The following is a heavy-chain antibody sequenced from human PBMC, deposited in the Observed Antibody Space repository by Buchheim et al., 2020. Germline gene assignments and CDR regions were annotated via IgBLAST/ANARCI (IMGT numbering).Heavy chain of an antibody. D-gene: IGHD1-26*01. CDR1: GGSISSSSYY. J-gene: IGHJ4*02. CDR2: IYSSAST. V-gene: IGHV4-39*07. Sequence: QLQLQESGPGLVKPSETLSLTCTVSGGSISSSSYYWGWIRQPPGKGLDWIGSIYSSASTSYNPSLKSRVTISVDTSKNQFSLKLSSVTAADTAVYYCARISGSYWYWGQGTL. CDR3: ARISGSYWY.